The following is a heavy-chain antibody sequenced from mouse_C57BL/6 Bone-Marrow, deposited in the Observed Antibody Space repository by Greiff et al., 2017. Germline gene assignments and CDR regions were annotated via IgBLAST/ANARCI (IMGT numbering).Heavy chain of an antibody. CDR3: EREAADANYAMDY. CDR2: INPNNGGT. V-gene: IGHV1-26*01. D-gene: IGHD6-1*01. Sequence: EVQLQQSGPELVKPGASVKISCKASGYTFTDYSMTWVKQSPGKSLEWIGDINPNNGGTSYNQKFKGKSTLTVDNSSSTAYMELRRLTSEDSAVYDCEREAADANYAMDYWGQGTTVTVSS. CDR1: GYTFTDYS. J-gene: IGHJ4*01.